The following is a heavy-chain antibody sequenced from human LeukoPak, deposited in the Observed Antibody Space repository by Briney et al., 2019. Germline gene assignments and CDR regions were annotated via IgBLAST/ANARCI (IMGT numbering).Heavy chain of an antibody. CDR2: ISSSGSTI. CDR3: ARDPRYYDILTGTFDY. D-gene: IGHD3-9*01. Sequence: GGSLRLSCAASGFTFSDYYMSWIRQAPGKGLEWVSYISSSGSTIYYADSVKGRFTISRDNAKNSLYLQMNSLRAEDTAVYYCARDPRYYDILTGTFDYWGQGTRVTVSS. CDR1: GFTFSDYY. V-gene: IGHV3-11*01. J-gene: IGHJ4*02.